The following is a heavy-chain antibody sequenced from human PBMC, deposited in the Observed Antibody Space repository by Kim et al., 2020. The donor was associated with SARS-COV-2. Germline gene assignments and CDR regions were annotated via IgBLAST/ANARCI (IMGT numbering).Heavy chain of an antibody. CDR3: ARDQVRGVIRAMSWFDP. Sequence: LKSRVTISVDTSKNQFSLKLSSVTAADTAVYYCARDQVRGVIRAMSWFDPWGQGTLVTVSS. V-gene: IGHV4-59*01. J-gene: IGHJ5*02. D-gene: IGHD3-10*01.